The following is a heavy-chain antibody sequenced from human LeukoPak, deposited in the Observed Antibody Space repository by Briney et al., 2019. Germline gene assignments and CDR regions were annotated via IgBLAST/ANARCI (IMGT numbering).Heavy chain of an antibody. J-gene: IGHJ4*02. V-gene: IGHV5-51*01. CDR3: ASSPIYSSGWYYSDY. D-gene: IGHD6-19*01. CDR1: GYSFTSYW. CDR2: IYPGDSDT. Sequence: GESLKISCKGSGYSFTSYWIGWVRQMPGKGLEWMGIIYPGDSDTRYSPSFQGQVTISADKSISTAYLQWSSLKASDTAMYYCASSPIYSSGWYYSDYWGQGTLVTVSS.